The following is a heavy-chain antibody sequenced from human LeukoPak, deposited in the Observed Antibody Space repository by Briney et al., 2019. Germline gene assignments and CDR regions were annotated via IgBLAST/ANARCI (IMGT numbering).Heavy chain of an antibody. CDR3: ARDGCSSISCYYNNWFDP. CDR1: GGTFSSYA. Sequence: SVKVSCKASGGTFSSYAISWVRQAPGQGLEWMGGIIPIFGTANYAQKFQGRVTITTDESTSTAYMELSSLRSEDTAVYYCARDGCSSISCYYNNWFDPWGQGTLVTVSS. D-gene: IGHD2-2*01. V-gene: IGHV1-69*05. CDR2: IIPIFGTA. J-gene: IGHJ5*02.